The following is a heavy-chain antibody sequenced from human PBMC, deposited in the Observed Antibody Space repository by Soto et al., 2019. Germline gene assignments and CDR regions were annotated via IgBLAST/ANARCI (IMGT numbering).Heavy chain of an antibody. CDR3: ARPAANIVATGLDRYYYYYMDV. D-gene: IGHD5-12*01. Sequence: QVQLVQSGAEVKKPGASVKVSCKASGYTFTSYAMHWVRQAPGQRLVWIGWINAGNGNSKYSQKFQGRVTITSDTSASTAYLELSSLRFEDTAVYYCARPAANIVATGLDRYYYYYMDVWGKGTTVTVSS. V-gene: IGHV1-3*01. CDR2: INAGNGNS. CDR1: GYTFTSYA. J-gene: IGHJ6*03.